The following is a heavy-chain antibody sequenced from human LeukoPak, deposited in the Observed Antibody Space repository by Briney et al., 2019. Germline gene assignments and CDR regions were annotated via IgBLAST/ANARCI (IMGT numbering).Heavy chain of an antibody. CDR1: GGSFSGYY. V-gene: IGHV4-34*01. CDR2: INHSGST. D-gene: IGHD6-13*01. CDR3: ARVGTIVAAGSPDY. Sequence: SETLSLTCAVYGGSFSGYYWSWIRQPPGKGLEWIGEINHSGSTNYNPSLKSRVTISVDTSKNQFSLKLSSVTAADTAVYYCARVGTIVAAGSPDYWGQGTLVTVSS. J-gene: IGHJ4*02.